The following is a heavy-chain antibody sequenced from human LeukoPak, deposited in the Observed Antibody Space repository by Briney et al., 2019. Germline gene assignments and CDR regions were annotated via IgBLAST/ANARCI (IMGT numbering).Heavy chain of an antibody. V-gene: IGHV3-11*04. CDR1: GFTFSDYY. J-gene: IGHJ4*02. CDR3: ASTLGYCSSTSCPDY. D-gene: IGHD2-2*01. CDR2: ISSSGSTI. Sequence: AGGSLRLSCAASGFTFSDYYMSWIRQAPGKGLEWVSYISSSGSTIYYADSVKGRFTISRDNAKNSLYLQTNSLRAEDTAVYYCASTLGYCSSTSCPDYWGQGTLVTVSS.